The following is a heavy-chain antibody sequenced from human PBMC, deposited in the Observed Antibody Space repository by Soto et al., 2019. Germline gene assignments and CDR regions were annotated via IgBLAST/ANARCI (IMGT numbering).Heavy chain of an antibody. J-gene: IGHJ6*02. CDR1: GYTFTDYA. Sequence: GASVKVSCKASGYTFTDYAMHWVRQAPGQRLEWMGWISTGNGNTKYSQKFQGRVTITRDTSATTAYMELSSLRSEDTAVYYCAREGSGTHDGYYYYGMDVWGQGTTVTVSS. CDR2: ISTGNGNT. V-gene: IGHV1-3*04. CDR3: AREGSGTHDGYYYYGMDV. D-gene: IGHD3-10*01.